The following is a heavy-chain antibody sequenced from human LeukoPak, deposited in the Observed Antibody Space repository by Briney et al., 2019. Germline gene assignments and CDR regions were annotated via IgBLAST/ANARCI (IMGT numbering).Heavy chain of an antibody. CDR3: ARLVWQVVPHYFDN. Sequence: PSETLSLTCTVSGGSISSSSYYRGWIRQPPGKGLEWIGSIYHNMNTYYNPSLKSRVTISVDTSKNQFSLRLSSVTAADTAVHYCARLVWQVVPHYFDNWGQGTLVTVSS. CDR1: GGSISSSSYY. CDR2: IYHNMNT. J-gene: IGHJ4*02. D-gene: IGHD6-6*01. V-gene: IGHV4-39*01.